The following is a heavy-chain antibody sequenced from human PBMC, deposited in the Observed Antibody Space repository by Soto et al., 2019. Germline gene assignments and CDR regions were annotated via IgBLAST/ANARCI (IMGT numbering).Heavy chain of an antibody. D-gene: IGHD5-12*01. Sequence: SETLSLPCTVSGGSLSSLYWGWIRPPPGKGLEWIGYIYYSGSTNYNPSLKSRVTISVDTSKNQFSPKLISVTAADTAKYFCAREGNLGRWLQPLDFWGQGTLVTVSS. J-gene: IGHJ4*02. CDR3: AREGNLGRWLQPLDF. CDR1: GGSLSSLY. V-gene: IGHV4-59*01. CDR2: IYYSGST.